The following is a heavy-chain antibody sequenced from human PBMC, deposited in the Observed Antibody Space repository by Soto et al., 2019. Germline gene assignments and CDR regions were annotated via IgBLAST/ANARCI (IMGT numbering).Heavy chain of an antibody. CDR1: GGSFRGYC. CDR3: QGGDF. J-gene: IGHJ4*02. Sequence: SETLSLTCAVSGGSFRGYCWRWIRQSPDKGLEWIGEINDSGSTYYNPSSKSRLTISVDTSKSQISFTLTSVTAADSAVYYCQGGDFWGQGTRVTVSS. D-gene: IGHD3-16*01. CDR2: INDSGST. V-gene: IGHV4-34*01.